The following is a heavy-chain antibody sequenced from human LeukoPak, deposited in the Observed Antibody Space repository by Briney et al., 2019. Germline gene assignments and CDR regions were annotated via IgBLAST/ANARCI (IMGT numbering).Heavy chain of an antibody. J-gene: IGHJ4*02. CDR3: AKDAGEGTTPVY. CDR2: ILPDGVTK. D-gene: IGHD2-15*01. CDR1: GFTFINYA. V-gene: IGHV3-30-3*01. Sequence: GGSLRLSCAASGFTFINYAMHWVRQAPGKGLEWVAIILPDGVTKFYADAVKGRFTISRDNYRNTMYLQMNSLTSEDTAVYYCAKDAGEGTTPVYWGQGTLVTVSS.